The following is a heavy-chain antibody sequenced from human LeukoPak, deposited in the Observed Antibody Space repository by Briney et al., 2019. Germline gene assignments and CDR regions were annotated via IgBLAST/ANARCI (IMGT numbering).Heavy chain of an antibody. Sequence: PGGSLRLSCAASGFTFSSYSMNWVRQAPGKGLEWVSSISSSSSYIYYADSVEGRFTISRDNAKNSLYLQMNSLRAEDTAVYYCARDGNYDFWSGYYGGYFDYWGQGTLVTVSS. J-gene: IGHJ4*02. CDR3: ARDGNYDFWSGYYGGYFDY. CDR2: ISSSSSYI. D-gene: IGHD3-3*01. CDR1: GFTFSSYS. V-gene: IGHV3-21*01.